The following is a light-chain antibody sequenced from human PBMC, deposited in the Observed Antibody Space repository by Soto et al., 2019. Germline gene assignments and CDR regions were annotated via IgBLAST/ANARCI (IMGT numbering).Light chain of an antibody. CDR3: QQHYSYPWT. J-gene: IGKJ1*01. Sequence: DIQMTQSPSTLSASVRDRVTITCRASQSISNWLAWYQQKPGKAPKLLIYKASSLESGVPSRFSGSGSGTEFTLTISSLQPDDFATYYCQQHYSYPWTFGQGTKVEIK. CDR2: KAS. V-gene: IGKV1-5*03. CDR1: QSISNW.